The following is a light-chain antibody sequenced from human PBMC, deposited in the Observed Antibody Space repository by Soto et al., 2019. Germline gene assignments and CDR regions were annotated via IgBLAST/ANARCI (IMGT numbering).Light chain of an antibody. CDR1: QGISSY. J-gene: IGKJ2*01. CDR2: AAS. V-gene: IGKV1-9*01. Sequence: DIQLTQSPSFLSASVGDRVTITCRASQGISSYLAWYQRKPGRAPKLLIYAASTLQSGVPSRFSGSGSGTEFTLTISSLQPEDFATYYCQQLISYPYTFGQGTKLEIK. CDR3: QQLISYPYT.